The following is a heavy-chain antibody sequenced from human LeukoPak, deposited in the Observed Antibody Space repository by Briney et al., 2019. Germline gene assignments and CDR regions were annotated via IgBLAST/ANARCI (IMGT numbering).Heavy chain of an antibody. CDR1: GDSVSSNSAA. CDR3: ARSGPLRLGELSLFDY. J-gene: IGHJ4*02. Sequence: SQTLSLTCALSGDSVSSNSAAWNWIRQSPSRGLEWLGRTYYRSKWYNDYAVSVKSRITINPDTSKNQFSLQLNSVTPVDTAVYYCARSGPLRLGELSLFDYWGQGTLVTVSS. CDR2: TYYRSKWYN. D-gene: IGHD3-16*02. V-gene: IGHV6-1*01.